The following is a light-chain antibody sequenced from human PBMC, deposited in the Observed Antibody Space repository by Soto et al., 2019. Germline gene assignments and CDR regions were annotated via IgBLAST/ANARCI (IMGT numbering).Light chain of an antibody. CDR3: QQYSKWPIT. CDR2: GIS. Sequence: EIVMTQSPAILSVSPGESATLSCRASQSVNSNYLAWYQQHPGQPPRLLIYGISTRATGIPARFSGSESWTEFSLTISSLQSEDVAVYYCQQYSKWPITFGQGTRLEIK. J-gene: IGKJ5*01. CDR1: QSVNSN. V-gene: IGKV3-15*01.